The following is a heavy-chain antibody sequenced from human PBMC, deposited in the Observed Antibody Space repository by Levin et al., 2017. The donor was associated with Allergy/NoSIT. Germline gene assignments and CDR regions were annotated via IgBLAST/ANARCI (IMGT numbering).Heavy chain of an antibody. Sequence: LSLTCAASGFIFSDSGMHWVRQAPGKGLEWVAVISNDGINQYYADSVKGRFTISRDDSKNTLYLQMNRLRTEDTAVYYCARPRLSYYYYYGMDVWGQGTTVTVS. CDR3: ARPRLSYYYYYGMDV. V-gene: IGHV3-30*03. J-gene: IGHJ6*02. CDR1: GFIFSDSG. CDR2: ISNDGINQ. D-gene: IGHD1-1*01.